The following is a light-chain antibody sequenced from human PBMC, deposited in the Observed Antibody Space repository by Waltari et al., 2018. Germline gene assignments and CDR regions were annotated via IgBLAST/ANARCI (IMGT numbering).Light chain of an antibody. CDR1: KLGDKY. CDR3: QAWDSSTFYV. J-gene: IGLJ1*01. CDR2: QDS. Sequence: SYELTQPPSVSVSPGQTASLTCSGDKLGDKYACWYQQKPGQSPVLVIYQDSKRPSGIPERFSGSNSGNTATLTISGTQAMDEADYYCQAWDSSTFYVFGTGTKVTVL. V-gene: IGLV3-1*01.